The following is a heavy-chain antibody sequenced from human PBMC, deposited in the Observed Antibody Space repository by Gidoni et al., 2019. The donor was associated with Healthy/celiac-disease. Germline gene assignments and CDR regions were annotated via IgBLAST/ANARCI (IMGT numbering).Heavy chain of an antibody. D-gene: IGHD3-10*01. CDR3: AKLSLLWFGELLANPFDY. V-gene: IGHV3-23*01. J-gene: IGHJ4*02. CDR1: GFTFSSYA. Sequence: EVQLLESGGGLVQPGGSLRLSCAASGFTFSSYAMSWVRQAPGKGLEWVSAISGSGGSTYYADSVKGRFTISRDNSENTLYLQMNSLRAEDTAVYYCAKLSLLWFGELLANPFDYWGQGTLVTVSS. CDR2: ISGSGGST.